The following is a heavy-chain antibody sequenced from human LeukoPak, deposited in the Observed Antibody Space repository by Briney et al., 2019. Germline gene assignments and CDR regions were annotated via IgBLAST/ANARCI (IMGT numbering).Heavy chain of an antibody. D-gene: IGHD2-2*01. CDR1: GYTFTGYY. V-gene: IGHV1-2*02. CDR2: INPNSGGT. J-gene: IGHJ6*03. Sequence: GASVKVSCKASGYTFTGYYMHWVRQAPGQGLEWMGWINPNSGGTNYAQKFQGRVTMTRDTSISTAYMELSRLRSDDTAVYYCARRGPAAKYYYYMDVWGKGTTVTVSS. CDR3: ARRGPAAKYYYYMDV.